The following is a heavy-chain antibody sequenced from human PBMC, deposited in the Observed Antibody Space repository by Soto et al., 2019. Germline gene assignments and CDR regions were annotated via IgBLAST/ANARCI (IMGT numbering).Heavy chain of an antibody. CDR1: GGSIINGDYY. D-gene: IGHD3-9*01. Sequence: SATLSLTCTVSGGSIINGDYYWSWIRQPPGKGLEWIGYIYYSGNTYYNPSLKSRVMISVDTSKNQFSLNLSSVTAADPAVYYCASGYYDILTGRDTKYYFDYWGQGALVTVSS. CDR3: ASGYYDILTGRDTKYYFDY. J-gene: IGHJ4*02. CDR2: IYYSGNT. V-gene: IGHV4-30-4*01.